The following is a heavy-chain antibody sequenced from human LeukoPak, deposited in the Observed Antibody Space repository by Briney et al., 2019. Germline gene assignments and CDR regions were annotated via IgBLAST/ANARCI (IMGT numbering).Heavy chain of an antibody. J-gene: IGHJ5*02. CDR3: ARQASTRTIFGVVIPPHNWFDP. CDR2: IYYSGST. Sequence: SETLSLTCTVSGGSISSHYWSWIRQPPGKGLEWIGYIYYSGSTNYNPSLKSRVTISVDTSKNQFSLKLSSVTAADTAVYYCARQASTRTIFGVVIPPHNWFDPWGQGTLVTV. V-gene: IGHV4-59*11. CDR1: GGSISSHY. D-gene: IGHD3-3*01.